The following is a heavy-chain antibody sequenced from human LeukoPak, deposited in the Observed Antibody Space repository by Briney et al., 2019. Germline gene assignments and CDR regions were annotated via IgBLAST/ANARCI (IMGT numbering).Heavy chain of an antibody. J-gene: IGHJ5*01. D-gene: IGHD3-16*01. V-gene: IGHV3-66*02. CDR3: ARDGGFGGPGGDNWFDS. CDR1: GFTASAKY. Sequence: GGSLRLSCAASGFTASAKYMSWVRQGPGKGLDWISSIYSDGGTNYADPVKGRFTISRDNSKNTLYLQMNSLRPEDTAVYYCARDGGFGGPGGDNWFDSWGQGALVTVSS. CDR2: IYSDGGT.